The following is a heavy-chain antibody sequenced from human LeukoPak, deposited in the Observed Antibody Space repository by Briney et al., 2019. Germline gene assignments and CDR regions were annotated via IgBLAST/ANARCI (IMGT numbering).Heavy chain of an antibody. J-gene: IGHJ4*02. D-gene: IGHD4-17*01. CDR2: MNPNSGNT. V-gene: IGHV1-8*03. CDR1: GYTFTSYD. CDR3: AKDLVGTVTTLNDY. Sequence: ASVKVSCKASGYTFTSYDINWVRQATGQGLEWMGWMNPNSGNTGYAQKFQGRVTITRNTSISTAYMELSSLRSEDTAVYYCAKDLVGTVTTLNDYWGQGTLVTVSS.